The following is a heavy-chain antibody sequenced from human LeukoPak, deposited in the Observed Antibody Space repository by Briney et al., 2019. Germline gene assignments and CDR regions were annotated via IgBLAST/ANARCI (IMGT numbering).Heavy chain of an antibody. CDR2: IHYTGST. J-gene: IGHJ4*02. D-gene: IGHD6-13*01. CDR1: GFAFSDYS. Sequence: PGGSLRLSCAASGFAFSDYSMTWVRQPPGKGLEWIGSIHYTGSTYYSPSLKSRVTISVDTSKNQFSLKLSSVTAADTAVYYCARVGIAAAGIDYWGQGTLVTVSS. CDR3: ARVGIAAAGIDY. V-gene: IGHV4-39*07.